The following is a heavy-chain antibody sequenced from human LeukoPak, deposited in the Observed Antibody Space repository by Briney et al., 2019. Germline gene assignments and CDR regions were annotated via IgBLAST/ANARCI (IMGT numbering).Heavy chain of an antibody. CDR3: AREGYSSGWLFDY. CDR2: IYHSGST. D-gene: IGHD6-19*01. V-gene: IGHV4-34*01. Sequence: PSETLSLTCAVYGGSFSGYYWSWIRQPPGKGLEWIGEIYHSGSTNYNPSLKSRVTISVDKSKNQFSLKLSSVTAADTAVYYCAREGYSSGWLFDYWGQGTLVTVSS. CDR1: GGSFSGYY. J-gene: IGHJ4*02.